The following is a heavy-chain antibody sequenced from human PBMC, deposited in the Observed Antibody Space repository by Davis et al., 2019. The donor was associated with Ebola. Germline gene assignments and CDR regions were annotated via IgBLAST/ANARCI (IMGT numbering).Heavy chain of an antibody. CDR3: ARFTHCGSDCYALEY. J-gene: IGHJ4*02. CDR1: GGSISSSSYY. V-gene: IGHV4-39*07. D-gene: IGHD2-21*02. CDR2: IYYSGST. Sequence: SETLSLTCTVSGGSISSSSYYWGWIRQPPGKGLEWIGSIYYSGSTNYNPSLKSRVTISVDTSKNQFSLRLTSVTAADTAVYSCARFTHCGSDCYALEYWGQGALVTVSS.